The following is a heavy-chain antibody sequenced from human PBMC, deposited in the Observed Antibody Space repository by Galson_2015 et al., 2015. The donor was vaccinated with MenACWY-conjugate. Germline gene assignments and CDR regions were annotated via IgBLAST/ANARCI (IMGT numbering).Heavy chain of an antibody. J-gene: IGHJ6*02. Sequence: SVKVSCKASGYTFSNYAIHWVRQAPGQRLEWMGWLNAANGDTKYSRKFQGRVTIIRDTLASTAYMELSRLRSEDTAVYYCARDPPYGDTRGGLDVWGQGTTVTVSS. CDR2: LNAANGDT. D-gene: IGHD4-17*01. CDR1: GYTFSNYA. CDR3: ARDPPYGDTRGGLDV. V-gene: IGHV1-3*01.